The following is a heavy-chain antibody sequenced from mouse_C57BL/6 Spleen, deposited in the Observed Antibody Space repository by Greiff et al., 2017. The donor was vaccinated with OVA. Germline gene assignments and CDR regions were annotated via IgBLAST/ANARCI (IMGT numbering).Heavy chain of an antibody. CDR2: IWSGGST. D-gene: IGHD1-1*01. CDR1: GFSLTSYG. V-gene: IGHV2-2*01. CDR3: SRRSTVEGFYYAMDY. J-gene: IGHJ4*01. Sequence: QVQLQQSGPGLVQPSQCLSITCTVSGFSLTSYGVHWVRQSPGTGLEWLGVIWSGGSTDYNAAFISRLSISKDNSKSQVFYKMNSLHADDTAIYYCSRRSTVEGFYYAMDYWGQGTSVTVSS.